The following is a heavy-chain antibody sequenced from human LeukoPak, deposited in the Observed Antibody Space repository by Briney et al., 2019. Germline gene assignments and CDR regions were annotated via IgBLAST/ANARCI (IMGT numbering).Heavy chain of an antibody. CDR1: GGSISSGGYS. V-gene: IGHV4-30-2*01. CDR3: ARITLVDGFLEWFYFDY. J-gene: IGHJ4*02. Sequence: PSETLSLTCAVSGGSISSGGYSWSWIRQPPGKGLEWIGYIYHSGSTYYNPSLKSRVTISVDRSKNQFSLKLSSVTAADTAVYYCARITLVDGFLEWFYFDYWGQGTLVTVSS. D-gene: IGHD3-3*01. CDR2: IYHSGST.